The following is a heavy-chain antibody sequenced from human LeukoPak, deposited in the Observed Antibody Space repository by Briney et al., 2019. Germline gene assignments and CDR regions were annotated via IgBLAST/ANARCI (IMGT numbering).Heavy chain of an antibody. J-gene: IGHJ6*02. CDR2: INPNSGGT. CDR3: ARDLLVRGVTSNYGMDV. Sequence: ASVTVSCKASGYTFTGYYMHWVRQAPGQGLEWMGWINPNSGGTNYAQKFQGWVTMTRDTSISTAYMELSRLRSDDTAVYYCARDLLVRGVTSNYGMDVWGQGTTVTVSS. CDR1: GYTFTGYY. D-gene: IGHD3-10*01. V-gene: IGHV1-2*04.